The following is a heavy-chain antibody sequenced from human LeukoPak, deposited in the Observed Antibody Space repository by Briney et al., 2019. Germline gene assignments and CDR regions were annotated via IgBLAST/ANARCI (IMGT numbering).Heavy chain of an antibody. CDR1: GGSISSGGYY. CDR3: ARQDFWSGPYYFDY. CDR2: IYYSGST. D-gene: IGHD3-3*01. V-gene: IGHV4-31*03. Sequence: SETLSLTCTVSGGSISSGGYYWSWIRQHPGKGLEWIGYIYYSGSTYYNPSLKSRVTISVDTSKNQFSLKLSSVTAADTAVYYCARQDFWSGPYYFDYWGQGTLVTVSS. J-gene: IGHJ4*02.